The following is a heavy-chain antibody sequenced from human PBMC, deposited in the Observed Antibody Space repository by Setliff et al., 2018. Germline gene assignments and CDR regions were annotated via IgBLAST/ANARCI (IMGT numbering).Heavy chain of an antibody. D-gene: IGHD3-3*01. CDR3: AGEFFWSGYTDRQYYFYGMDV. CDR2: IIPVFGTA. V-gene: IGHV1-69*13. Sequence: PRPSVKVSCKASGGTFSSYAISWVRQAPGQGFEWMGGIIPVFGTADYAQKFQGRVTITADESTTTFYMEVSSLRSDDTAVYYCAGEFFWSGYTDRQYYFYGMDVWGQGTTVTVSS. J-gene: IGHJ6*02. CDR1: GGTFSSYA.